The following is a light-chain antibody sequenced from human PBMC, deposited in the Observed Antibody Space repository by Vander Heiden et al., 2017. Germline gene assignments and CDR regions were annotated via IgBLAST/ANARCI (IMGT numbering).Light chain of an antibody. Sequence: EIVLTQSPATLSLSPGERATLSCRASQSVSSYLAWYQQKPGQAPRLLIYDASNRATGIPARFSCSGSGTDFTLTISSLEPEDFAVYYCQQRSPLTFGGGTKVEIK. CDR2: DAS. CDR1: QSVSSY. CDR3: QQRSPLT. V-gene: IGKV3-11*01. J-gene: IGKJ4*01.